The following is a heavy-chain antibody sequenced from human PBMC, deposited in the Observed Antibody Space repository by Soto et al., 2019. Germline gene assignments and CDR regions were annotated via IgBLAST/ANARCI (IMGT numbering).Heavy chain of an antibody. Sequence: EVQLVESGGGLVQPGGSLRLSCAVSGFKFNYYAMYWVRQVPGKGLEWVSYISATSAKIDYADSVKGRFTISRDNARNSLYLQMNSLRDEDTAVYYCVADSSSGSHWASHFDQWGRGTLVNVSS. CDR2: ISATSAKI. V-gene: IGHV3-48*02. J-gene: IGHJ4*02. CDR1: GFKFNYYA. D-gene: IGHD1-1*01. CDR3: VADSSSGSHWASHFDQ.